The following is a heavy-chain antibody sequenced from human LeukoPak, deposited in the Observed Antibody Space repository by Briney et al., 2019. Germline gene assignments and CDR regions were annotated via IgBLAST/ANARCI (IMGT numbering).Heavy chain of an antibody. CDR1: GGSISSSTYY. J-gene: IGHJ4*02. CDR3: ASAPRQGSIGGLDY. CDR2: IYYTGTT. D-gene: IGHD3-16*01. V-gene: IGHV4-39*02. Sequence: PSETLSLTCTVSGGSISSSTYYWGWIRQPPGKGLEWIGAIYYTGTTYYNPSLRSRVTISADTSKNHFSLKLSSVTAADTALYYCASAPRQGSIGGLDYWGQGTLVTVSS.